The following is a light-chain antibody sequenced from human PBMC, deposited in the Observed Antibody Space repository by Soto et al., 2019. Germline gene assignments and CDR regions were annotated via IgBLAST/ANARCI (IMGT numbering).Light chain of an antibody. Sequence: QSVLTQPRSVSGSPGQSVTISCTGTSSDVGGYDYVSWYQQHPGKAPKLMIYDVTERPSGVPDRFSDSKSGNTASLTISGLQAEDEADYYCCSYAGRSDVVFGGGTKLTVL. J-gene: IGLJ2*01. CDR3: CSYAGRSDVV. CDR1: SSDVGGYDY. CDR2: DVT. V-gene: IGLV2-11*01.